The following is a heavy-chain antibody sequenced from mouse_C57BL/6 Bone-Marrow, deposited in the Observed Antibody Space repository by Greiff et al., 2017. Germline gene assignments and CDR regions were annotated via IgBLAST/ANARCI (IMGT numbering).Heavy chain of an antibody. D-gene: IGHD2-3*01. Sequence: EVKVVESGGGLVKPGGSLKLSCAASGFTFSSYAMSWVRQTPEKRLEWVATISNGGSYTYYPDNVKGRFTISRDNAKNNLYLQMSHLKSEDTAMXYCARGWLLRGAYWGQGTLVTVSA. CDR3: ARGWLLRGAY. CDR1: GFTFSSYA. J-gene: IGHJ3*01. V-gene: IGHV5-4*03. CDR2: ISNGGSYT.